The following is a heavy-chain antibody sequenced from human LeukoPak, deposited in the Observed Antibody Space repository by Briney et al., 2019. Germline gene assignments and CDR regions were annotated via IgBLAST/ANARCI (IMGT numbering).Heavy chain of an antibody. D-gene: IGHD6-19*01. Sequence: PGGSLRLSCAASGFTFSNYWMHWVRQAPGKGLVWVSRINSDGINTSYADSVKGRFTISRDNAKNTLYLQMNSLRAEDTAVYYCAKDVRQWLAIDYWGQGTLVTVSS. CDR1: GFTFSNYW. J-gene: IGHJ4*02. CDR2: INSDGINT. CDR3: AKDVRQWLAIDY. V-gene: IGHV3-74*01.